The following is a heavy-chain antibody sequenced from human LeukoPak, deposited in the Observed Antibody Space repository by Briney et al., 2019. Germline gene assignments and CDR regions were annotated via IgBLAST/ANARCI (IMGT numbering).Heavy chain of an antibody. V-gene: IGHV4-59*01. CDR3: AREDPQTKVPEGMDV. D-gene: IGHD4/OR15-4a*01. Sequence: SETLSLICTVSGGSISHYYWSWIRQPPGKGPEWMGYIYYTGTTNYNPSLKSRVTISVDTSKNQFSLKLNSVTAADTAVYYCAREDPQTKVPEGMDVWGQGTTVTVSS. CDR1: GGSISHYY. CDR2: IYYTGTT. J-gene: IGHJ6*02.